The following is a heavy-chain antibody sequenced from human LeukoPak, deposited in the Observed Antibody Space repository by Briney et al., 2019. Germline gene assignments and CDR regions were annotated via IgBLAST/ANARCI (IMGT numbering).Heavy chain of an antibody. J-gene: IGHJ4*02. CDR2: VRYDGSNE. Sequence: GGSLRLSCQTSGFVLSNYGMHWVRQAPGKGLEWVAFVRYDGSNEYYADSVKGRFTISRDNSRNTLYLRMNSLRAEDTGVYSCAKDSNSGYVSVGPDYWGLGTLVTVSS. V-gene: IGHV3-30*02. CDR1: GFVLSNYG. D-gene: IGHD3-22*01. CDR3: AKDSNSGYVSVGPDY.